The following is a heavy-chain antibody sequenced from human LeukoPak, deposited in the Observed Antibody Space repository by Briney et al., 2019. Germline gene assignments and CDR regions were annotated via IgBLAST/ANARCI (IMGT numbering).Heavy chain of an antibody. CDR3: AGDREMATNDAFDI. J-gene: IGHJ3*02. Sequence: SVKVSCKASGGTFSSYAISWVRQAPGQGLEWMGGIIPIFGTANYAQKFQGRVTITTDESTSTAYMELSSLRSEDTAVYYCAGDREMATNDAFDIWGQGTMVTVSS. CDR2: IIPIFGTA. CDR1: GGTFSSYA. D-gene: IGHD5-24*01. V-gene: IGHV1-69*05.